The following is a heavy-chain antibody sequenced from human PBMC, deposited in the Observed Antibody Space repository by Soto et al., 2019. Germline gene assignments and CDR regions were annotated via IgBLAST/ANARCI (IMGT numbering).Heavy chain of an antibody. J-gene: IGHJ4*01. V-gene: IGHV3-53*01. CDR1: GFIVSDYY. Sequence: GGSLRLSCAASGFIVSDYYLSWVRQAPGKGLEWVSVIYSGGKTDHADSVKGRFTTSRDNSKNTLYLQMNGLRAEDTAIYYCARAPVREAGYFDFWGHGTQVTVSS. CDR3: ARAPVREAGYFDF. CDR2: IYSGGKT. D-gene: IGHD4-17*01.